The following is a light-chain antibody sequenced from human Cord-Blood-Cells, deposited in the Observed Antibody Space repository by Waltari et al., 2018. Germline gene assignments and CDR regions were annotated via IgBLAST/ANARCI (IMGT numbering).Light chain of an antibody. CDR3: QQYYSTPYT. J-gene: IGKJ2*01. Sequence: DIVMTQSPDSLAVSLGERATINCKSSQSVLYSSNNKNYLAWYQQKPGQPPKRLIYWASTRESRVPDRFSGSGSGTDFTLTISSLQAEDVAVYYCQQYYSTPYTFGQGTKLEIK. CDR2: WAS. V-gene: IGKV4-1*01. CDR1: QSVLYSSNNKNY.